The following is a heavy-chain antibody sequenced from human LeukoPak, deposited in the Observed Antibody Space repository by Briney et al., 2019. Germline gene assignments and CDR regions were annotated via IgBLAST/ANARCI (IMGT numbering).Heavy chain of an antibody. CDR3: GRDQRWACDY. D-gene: IGHD5-24*01. CDR2: IRGDGNKK. V-gene: IGHV3-30*03. J-gene: IGHJ4*02. CDR1: GFTFTKYG. Sequence: QPGRSLRLSCAASGFTFTKYGMHWVRQAPGKGLEWVAVIRGDGNKKYFGDSVKGRFTISRDKSKNPVYLQVTSLRPEDTAVYYYGRDQRWACDYWGQGTLVTVSS.